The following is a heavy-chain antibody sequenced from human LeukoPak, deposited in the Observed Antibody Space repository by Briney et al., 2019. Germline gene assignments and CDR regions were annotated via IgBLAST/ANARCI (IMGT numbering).Heavy chain of an antibody. D-gene: IGHD5-12*01. CDR1: GFTVSRNY. J-gene: IGHJ4*02. Sequence: GGSLRLSCAASGFTVSRNYMSWVRQAPGKGLEWVSIIFSGGSTYYADSVKGRFTISRDNSKNTLYLQMNSLRVEDTAVYYCARWAGIEATIVLGYWGQGTLVTVSS. CDR2: IFSGGST. V-gene: IGHV3-66*01. CDR3: ARWAGIEATIVLGY.